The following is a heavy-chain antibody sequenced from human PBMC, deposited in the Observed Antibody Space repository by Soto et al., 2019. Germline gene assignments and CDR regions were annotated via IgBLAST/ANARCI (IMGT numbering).Heavy chain of an antibody. CDR3: ARDAQQLANYGMDV. V-gene: IGHV3-33*01. CDR2: LWSAGDFE. J-gene: IGHJ6*02. CDR1: GFSISHHG. Sequence: QVHLVESGGNVVQPGRSLRLSCVASGFSISHHGMHWVRQAPGKGLEWVAHLWSAGDFEYYADSVKGRFTISRDLYKNTLYLQMNSLGAEDTAVYHCARDAQQLANYGMDVWGQGTTVTVSS. D-gene: IGHD6-13*01.